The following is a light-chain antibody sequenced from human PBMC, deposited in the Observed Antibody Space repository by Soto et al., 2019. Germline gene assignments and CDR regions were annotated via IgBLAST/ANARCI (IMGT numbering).Light chain of an antibody. J-gene: IGKJ1*01. CDR3: HQYNNWPQWT. V-gene: IGKV3-15*01. CDR1: QSVSSN. CDR2: CAS. Sequence: IVVTDATSTLSGPQGERATLSGRVSQSVSSNLAWYQQKPGQAPRLLIYCASTRATGIPASFSGSGSGTEFTLTISSLQSEDFAIYYCHQYNNWPQWTFGQGTKLDI.